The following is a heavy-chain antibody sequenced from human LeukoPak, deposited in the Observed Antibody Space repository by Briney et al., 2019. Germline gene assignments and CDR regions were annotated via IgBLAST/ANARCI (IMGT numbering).Heavy chain of an antibody. Sequence: PGVSLRLSCAASGFTFSSYEMNWVRQAPGKGLEWASYISSSGSTIYYADSVKGRSTISRDNAKNSLYLQMNSLRAEDTAVYYCARLYSSSSGLRASDYWGQGTLVTVSS. CDR3: ARLYSSSSGLRASDY. CDR2: ISSSGSTI. D-gene: IGHD6-6*01. V-gene: IGHV3-48*03. CDR1: GFTFSSYE. J-gene: IGHJ4*02.